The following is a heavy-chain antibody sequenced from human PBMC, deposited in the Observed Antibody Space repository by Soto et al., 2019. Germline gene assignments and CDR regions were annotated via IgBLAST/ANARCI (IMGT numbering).Heavy chain of an antibody. CDR3: ARDSNLALVPEAFDI. CDR1: GYSISSGYY. V-gene: IGHV4-38-2*02. Sequence: SETLSLTCAVSGYSISSGYYWGWIRQPPGKGLEWIGSIYHSGSTYYNPSLKSRVTISVDTSKNQFSLKLSSVTAADTAVYYCARDSNLALVPEAFDIWGQGTMVTVS. CDR2: IYHSGST. J-gene: IGHJ3*02. D-gene: IGHD2-8*01.